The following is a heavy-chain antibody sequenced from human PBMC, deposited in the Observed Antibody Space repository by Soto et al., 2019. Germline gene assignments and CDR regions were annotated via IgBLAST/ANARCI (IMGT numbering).Heavy chain of an antibody. CDR2: ISYDGGNK. Sequence: QVQLVESGGGVVQPGRSLRLSCAASGFTFNTYAMHWVRQAPGKGLEWVAVISYDGGNKYYADSVKGRLTISRDNSKNTLDMQMNSLRAEDTAVYYCAKGQHCSSTSCYFFYYGMDVWGQGTTVAVSS. CDR3: AKGQHCSSTSCYFFYYGMDV. D-gene: IGHD2-2*01. V-gene: IGHV3-30*18. J-gene: IGHJ6*02. CDR1: GFTFNTYA.